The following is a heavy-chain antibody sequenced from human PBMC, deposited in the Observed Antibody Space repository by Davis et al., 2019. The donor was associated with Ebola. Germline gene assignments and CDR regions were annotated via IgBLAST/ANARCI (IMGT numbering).Heavy chain of an antibody. CDR2: INHSGST. Sequence: SETLSLTCTVSGGSISSSSYYWSWIRQPPGKGLEWIGEINHSGSTNYNPSLKSRVTISVDTSKNQFSLKLSSVAAADTAVYYCARIAAAGTPLYYYYGMDVWGQGTTVTVSS. V-gene: IGHV4-39*07. D-gene: IGHD6-13*01. CDR1: GGSISSSSYY. CDR3: ARIAAAGTPLYYYYGMDV. J-gene: IGHJ6*02.